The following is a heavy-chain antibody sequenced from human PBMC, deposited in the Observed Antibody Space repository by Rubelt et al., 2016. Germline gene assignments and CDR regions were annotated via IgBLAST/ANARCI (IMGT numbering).Heavy chain of an antibody. J-gene: IGHJ1*01. Sequence: QVQLVQSGAEVKKPGASVKVSCKASGYIFTSYAMHWVRQAPGQRLEWMGWINAGNGITKFSQKFQGRVTIARDTSASTAYMELSSRRSEDTAVYYCATCRDCGSDNWYDYFHYWGQGTLVTVSS. CDR3: ATCRDCGSDNWYDYFHY. CDR1: GYIFTSYA. D-gene: IGHD1-1*01. V-gene: IGHV1-3*01. CDR2: INAGNGIT.